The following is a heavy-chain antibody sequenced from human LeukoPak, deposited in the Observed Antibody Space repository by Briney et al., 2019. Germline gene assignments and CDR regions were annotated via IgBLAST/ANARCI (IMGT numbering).Heavy chain of an antibody. Sequence: GGSLRLSCSASGHTFTNYPIHWVRQAPGKGLEFVSNISSNGGSTYYADSVKGRFTISRDNSKNTLYLQMSSLRAEDTAVYYCARDMFLRKGRVGATLIAFDIWGQGTMVTVSS. CDR1: GHTFTNYP. CDR3: ARDMFLRKGRVGATLIAFDI. J-gene: IGHJ3*02. V-gene: IGHV3-64D*06. CDR2: ISSNGGST. D-gene: IGHD1-26*01.